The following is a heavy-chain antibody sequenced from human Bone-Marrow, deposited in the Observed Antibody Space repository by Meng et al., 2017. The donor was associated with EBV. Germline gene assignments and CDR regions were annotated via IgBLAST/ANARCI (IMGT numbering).Heavy chain of an antibody. V-gene: IGHV1-18*01. J-gene: IGHJ4*02. D-gene: IGHD3-22*01. Sequence: QLQCGQSGTEIRKPGASWKVSSKASGYTFTRYGISWVRQAPGQGLEWMGWISADNGNTHYAQKLQGRVTMTTDTSTSTAYMELRSLRSDDTAVYYCARERWGITMIVEPFDYWGQGTLVTVSS. CDR2: ISADNGNT. CDR3: ARERWGITMIVEPFDY. CDR1: GYTFTRYG.